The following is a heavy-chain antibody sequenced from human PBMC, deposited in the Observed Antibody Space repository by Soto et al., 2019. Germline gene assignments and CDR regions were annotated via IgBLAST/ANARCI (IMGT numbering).Heavy chain of an antibody. CDR2: IYYSGST. V-gene: IGHV4-59*06. CDR3: ARGIKYGDYSRWFDP. J-gene: IGHJ5*02. Sequence: SETLSLTCTVSGGSISTYYWSWIRQHPGKGLEWIGYIYYSGSTYYNPSLKSRVTISVDTSKNQFSLKLSSVTAADTAVYYCARGIKYGDYSRWFDPWGPGTLVTVSS. D-gene: IGHD4-17*01. CDR1: GGSISTYY.